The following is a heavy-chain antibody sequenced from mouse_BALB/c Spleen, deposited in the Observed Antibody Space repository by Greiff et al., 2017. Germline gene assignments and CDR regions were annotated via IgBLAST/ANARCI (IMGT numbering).Heavy chain of an antibody. D-gene: IGHD2-3*01. J-gene: IGHJ2*01. V-gene: IGHV1-14*01. CDR1: GYTFTSYV. Sequence: EVQRVESGPELVKPGASVKMSCKASGYTFTSYVMHWVKQKPGQGLEWIGYINPYNDGTKYNEKFKGKATLTSDKSSSTAYMELSSLTSEDSAVYYCARAGLLDYFDYWGQGTTLTVSS. CDR2: INPYNDGT. CDR3: ARAGLLDYFDY.